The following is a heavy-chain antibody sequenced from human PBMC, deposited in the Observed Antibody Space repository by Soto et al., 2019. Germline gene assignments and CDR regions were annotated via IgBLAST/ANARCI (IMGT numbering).Heavy chain of an antibody. J-gene: IGHJ4*02. Sequence: ASVKVSCKASGYTFTSYAMHWVRQAPGQRLEWMGWINAGSGNTKYSQKFQGRVTITRDTSASTAYMELSSLRSEDTAVYYCARGSVGATLILTSFDYWGQGTLVTVSS. CDR2: INAGSGNT. V-gene: IGHV1-3*01. CDR3: ARGSVGATLILTSFDY. CDR1: GYTFTSYA. D-gene: IGHD1-26*01.